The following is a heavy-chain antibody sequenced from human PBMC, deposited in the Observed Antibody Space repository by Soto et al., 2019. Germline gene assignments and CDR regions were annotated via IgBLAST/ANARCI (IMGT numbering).Heavy chain of an antibody. D-gene: IGHD2-8*01. CDR1: GYSFTDYH. Sequence: GASVKVSCKASGYSFTDYHIHWVRQAPGQGLEWLGRINPKSGGTSTAQKFQGWVTMTMDTSISTASMELTRLTSDDTAIYYCARGDSTDCSNGVCSFFYNHDMDVWGQGTTVTVS. CDR2: INPKSGGT. CDR3: ARGDSTDCSNGVCSFFYNHDMDV. J-gene: IGHJ6*02. V-gene: IGHV1-2*04.